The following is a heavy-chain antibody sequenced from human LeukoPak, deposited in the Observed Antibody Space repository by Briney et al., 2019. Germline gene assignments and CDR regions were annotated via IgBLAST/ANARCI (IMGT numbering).Heavy chain of an antibody. CDR2: IYYSGST. CDR1: GGSISSYY. Sequence: SSETLSLTCTVSGGSISSYYWSWIRQPPGKGLEWIGYIYYSGSTNYNPSLKSRVTMSVDTSKNQFSLKLSSVTAADTAVYYCARSLLWFGELDYWGQGTLVTVSS. D-gene: IGHD3-10*01. V-gene: IGHV4-59*12. CDR3: ARSLLWFGELDY. J-gene: IGHJ4*02.